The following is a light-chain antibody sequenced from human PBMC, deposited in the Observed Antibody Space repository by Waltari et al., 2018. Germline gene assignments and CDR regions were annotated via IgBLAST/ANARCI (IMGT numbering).Light chain of an antibody. CDR3: YSYANGRV. J-gene: IGLJ3*02. V-gene: IGLV2-23*02. CDR2: EVT. Sequence: QSAPTQPASVSGSPGQSITISCTGTSSVIGSYALVSWYQHPPGKAPKLMIYEVTKRPSGVSTRFSGSKSGNTASLTISGLQADDEADYYCYSYANGRVFGGGTKLTVL. CDR1: SSVIGSYAL.